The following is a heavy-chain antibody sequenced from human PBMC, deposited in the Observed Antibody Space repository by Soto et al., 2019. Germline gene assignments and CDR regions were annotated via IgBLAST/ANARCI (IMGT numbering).Heavy chain of an antibody. CDR2: IIPIFGTA. V-gene: IGHV1-69*13. CDR1: GGTFSSYA. CDR3: ARKRDGHNYDAFDI. J-gene: IGHJ3*02. Sequence: SVKVSCKASGGTFSSYAISWVRQAPGQGLEWMGGIIPIFGTANYAQKFQGRVTITADESTSTAYMELSSLRSEDTAVYYCARKRDGHNYDAFDIWGQGTMVTVSS.